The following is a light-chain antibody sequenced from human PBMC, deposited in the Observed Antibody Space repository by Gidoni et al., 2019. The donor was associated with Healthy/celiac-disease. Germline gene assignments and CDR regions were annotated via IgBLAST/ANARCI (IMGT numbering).Light chain of an antibody. J-gene: IGKJ2*01. CDR2: GAS. V-gene: IGKV3-15*01. CDR1: QSVSSN. Sequence: VMTQSPATLSVSPGERATLSCRASQSVSSNLAWYQQKPGQAPRLLIYGASTRATGIPARFSGSGSGTEFTLTISSLQSEDFAVYYCQQYNNWPQTFGQGTKLEIK. CDR3: QQYNNWPQT.